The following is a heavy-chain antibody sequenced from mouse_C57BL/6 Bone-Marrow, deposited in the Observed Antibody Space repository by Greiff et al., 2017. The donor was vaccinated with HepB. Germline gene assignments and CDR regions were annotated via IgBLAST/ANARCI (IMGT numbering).Heavy chain of an antibody. D-gene: IGHD2-5*01. CDR1: GYTFTDYY. V-gene: IGHV1-26*01. Sequence: EIQLQQSGPELVKPGASVKISCKASGYTFTDYYMNWVKQSHGKSLEWIGDINPNNGGTSYNQKFKGKATLTVDKSSSTAYMELRSLTSEDSAVYYCARVLHHSNRGFAYWGQGTLVTVSA. CDR2: INPNNGGT. J-gene: IGHJ3*01. CDR3: ARVLHHSNRGFAY.